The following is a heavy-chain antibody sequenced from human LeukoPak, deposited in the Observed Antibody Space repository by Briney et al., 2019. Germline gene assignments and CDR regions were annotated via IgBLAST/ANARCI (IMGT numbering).Heavy chain of an antibody. V-gene: IGHV1-18*01. CDR1: GYTFTSYG. J-gene: IGHJ6*02. CDR3: ARAGSAYEQWLVAYYYYYYGMDV. Sequence: ASVKVSCKASGYTFTSYGISWVRQAPGQGLEWMGWISAYNGNQNYAQKLQGRVTMTTDTSTSTAYMELRSLRSDDTAVYYCARAGSAYEQWLVAYYYYYYGMDVWGQGTTVTVSS. CDR2: ISAYNGNQ. D-gene: IGHD6-19*01.